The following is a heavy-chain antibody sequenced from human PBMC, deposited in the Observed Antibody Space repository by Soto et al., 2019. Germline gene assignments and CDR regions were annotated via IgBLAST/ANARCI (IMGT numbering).Heavy chain of an antibody. J-gene: IGHJ5*02. Sequence: QVQLVQSGAEVKKPGSSVKVSCKASGGTFSSYAISWVRQAPGQGLEWMGWINPNSGGTNYAQKFQGRVTMTRDTSISTAYMELSRLRSDDTAVYYCARSSLWFGELWFDPWGQGTLVTVSS. V-gene: IGHV1-2*02. D-gene: IGHD3-10*01. CDR2: INPNSGGT. CDR3: ARSSLWFGELWFDP. CDR1: GGTFSSYA.